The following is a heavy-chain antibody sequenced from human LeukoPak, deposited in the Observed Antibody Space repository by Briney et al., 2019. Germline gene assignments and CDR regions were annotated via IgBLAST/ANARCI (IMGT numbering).Heavy chain of an antibody. J-gene: IGHJ3*02. CDR3: ARAIKSTTARAFDI. Sequence: ASVKVSCKASGGTFSSYAISWVRQAPGQGLEWMGGIIPIFGTANYAQKFQGRVTITTDESTSTAYMELSSLRSEDTAVYYCARAIKSTTARAFDIWGRGTMVTVSS. V-gene: IGHV1-69*05. CDR2: IIPIFGTA. D-gene: IGHD4-17*01. CDR1: GGTFSSYA.